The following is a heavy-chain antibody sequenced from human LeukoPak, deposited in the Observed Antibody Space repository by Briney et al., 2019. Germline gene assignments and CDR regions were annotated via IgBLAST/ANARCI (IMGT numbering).Heavy chain of an antibody. CDR2: LYSDGTT. CDR3: ARGRGPFAAAGT. CDR1: GFIVSSNY. V-gene: IGHV3-53*01. D-gene: IGHD6-13*01. Sequence: GGPLRLSCATSGFIVSSNYMSWVRQAPGKRLEWVSVLYSDGTTYYADSVKGRFTISRDNSKNTLFLQMNNLRAEDTAVYYCARGRGPFAAAGTWGQGTLVTVSS. J-gene: IGHJ5*02.